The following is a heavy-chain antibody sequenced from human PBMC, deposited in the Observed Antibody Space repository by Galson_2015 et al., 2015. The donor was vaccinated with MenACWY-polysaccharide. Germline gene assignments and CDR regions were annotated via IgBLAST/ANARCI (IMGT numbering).Heavy chain of an antibody. V-gene: IGHV1-8*01. CDR3: AKTKTGTHYFEY. CDR1: GYTFTSYD. Sequence: SVKVSCKASGYTFTSYDVNWVRQSTGQGLQWMGWTNRNSGNPGYAQNFQGRVTMTRNSSISTAYMELHSLRSEDTAVYYCAKTKTGTHYFEYWGQGTLLPVSS. D-gene: IGHD1-1*01. CDR2: TNRNSGNP. J-gene: IGHJ4*02.